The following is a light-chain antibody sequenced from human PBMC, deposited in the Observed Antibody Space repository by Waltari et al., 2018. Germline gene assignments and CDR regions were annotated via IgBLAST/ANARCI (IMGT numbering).Light chain of an antibody. CDR3: SSYTSSSTWV. CDR2: EVS. V-gene: IGLV2-18*02. Sequence: QSALTQPPSVSGSPGQSVTLSCTGPSSDVGRYNRLPWYQQPPDTAPKLIIYEVSNRPSGVPDRFSGSKSANTAFLTISGLQAEDEADYFCSSYTSSSTWVFGTGTKVTVL. CDR1: SSDVGRYNR. J-gene: IGLJ1*01.